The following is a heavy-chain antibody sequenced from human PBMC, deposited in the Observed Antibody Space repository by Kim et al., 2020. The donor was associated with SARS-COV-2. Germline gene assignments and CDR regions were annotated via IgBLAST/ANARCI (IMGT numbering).Heavy chain of an antibody. D-gene: IGHD3-16*01. CDR3: ARVNFYDFRGRRESYNFDY. J-gene: IGHJ4*02. CDR2: IGTSGSPT. V-gene: IGHV3-48*03. CDR1: GFTFSSYE. Sequence: GGSLRLSCSASGFTFSSYEMNRVRRAPEKGLEWVSFIGTSGSPTYYADSVKGRFSVSRDNTRNSLYLQMNNLRAEDTAIYYCARVNFYDFRGRRESYNFDYWGQGALVTVSS.